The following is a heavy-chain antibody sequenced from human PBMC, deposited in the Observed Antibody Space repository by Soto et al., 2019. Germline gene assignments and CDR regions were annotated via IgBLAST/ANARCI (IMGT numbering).Heavy chain of an antibody. J-gene: IGHJ4*02. V-gene: IGHV4-4*02. CDR2: ISHSGTV. Sequence: SETLSLTCDVSSVSITSSNWWTWVCQPPGKGLEWLGKISHSGTVNYNATLRSRVTISVDKPKNQLSLKLMSVTAADTAVYYCARDYDGFDYWGPGILVTVSS. D-gene: IGHD3-16*01. CDR3: ARDYDGFDY. CDR1: SVSITSSNW.